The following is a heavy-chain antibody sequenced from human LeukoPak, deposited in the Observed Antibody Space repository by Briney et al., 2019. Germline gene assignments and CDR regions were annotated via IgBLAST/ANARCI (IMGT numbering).Heavy chain of an antibody. CDR1: GGSFSGYY. CDR2: INHSGST. J-gene: IGHJ4*02. V-gene: IGHV4-34*01. Sequence: SETLSLTCAVYGGSFSGYYWSWIRQPPGKGLEWIGEINHSGSTNHNPSLKSRVTISVDTSKNQFSLKLSSVTAADTAVYYCARVWNYYGSGASDYWGQGTLVTVSS. D-gene: IGHD3-10*01. CDR3: ARVWNYYGSGASDY.